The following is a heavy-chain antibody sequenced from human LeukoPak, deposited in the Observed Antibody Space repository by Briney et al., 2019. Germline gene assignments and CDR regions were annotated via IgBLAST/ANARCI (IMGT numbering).Heavy chain of an antibody. CDR3: ARDVRVMGYFDLNFDY. J-gene: IGHJ4*02. Sequence: GGSLRLSCAASGFTFSSYSMNWVRQAPGKGLEWVSSISSSSSYIYYADSAKGRFTISRDNAKNSLYLQMNSLRAEDTAVYYCARDVRVMGYFDLNFDYWGQGTLVTVSS. CDR1: GFTFSSYS. V-gene: IGHV3-21*01. CDR2: ISSSSSYI. D-gene: IGHD3-9*01.